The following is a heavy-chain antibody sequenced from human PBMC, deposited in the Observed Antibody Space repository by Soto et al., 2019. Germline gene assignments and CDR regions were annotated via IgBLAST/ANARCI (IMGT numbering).Heavy chain of an antibody. J-gene: IGHJ4*02. CDR3: AHSVTMVRGVQNLFDY. CDR1: GFSLSTSGVG. Sequence: QITLKESGPTLVKPTQTLTLTCTFSGFSLSTSGVGVGWIRQPPGKALEGLALIYWDDDKRYSPSLKSRLTITKDTSKNQVVLTMTNMDPVDTATYYCAHSVTMVRGVQNLFDYWGQGTLVTVSS. CDR2: IYWDDDK. V-gene: IGHV2-5*02. D-gene: IGHD3-10*01.